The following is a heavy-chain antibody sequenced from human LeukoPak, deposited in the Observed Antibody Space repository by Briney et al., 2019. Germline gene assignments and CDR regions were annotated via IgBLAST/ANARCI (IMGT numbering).Heavy chain of an antibody. CDR1: GYSISRGYY. J-gene: IGHJ4*02. CDR3: ARAGWIITSGIDY. CDR2: IYHIGST. Sequence: SETLSLTCGVSGYSISRGYYWAWIRPPPGKGLEWIGTIYHIGSTYYNPPLESRVTISVDTSKNEFSLNLNSVTAADTAVYYCARAGWIITSGIDYWGQGALVTVSS. V-gene: IGHV4-38-2*01. D-gene: IGHD1-20*01.